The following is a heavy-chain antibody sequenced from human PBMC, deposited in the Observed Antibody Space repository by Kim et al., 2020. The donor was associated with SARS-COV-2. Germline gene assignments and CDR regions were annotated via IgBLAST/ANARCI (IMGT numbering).Heavy chain of an antibody. CDR3: ARDSELEMATTLFPDY. D-gene: IGHD1-1*01. V-gene: IGHV3-21*01. CDR2: ISSSSSYI. Sequence: GGSLRLSCAASGFTFSSYSMNWVRQAPGKGLEWVSSISSSSSYIYYADSVKGRFTISRDNAKNSLYLQMNSLRAEDTAVYYCARDSELEMATTLFPDYWGQGTLVTVSS. J-gene: IGHJ4*02. CDR1: GFTFSSYS.